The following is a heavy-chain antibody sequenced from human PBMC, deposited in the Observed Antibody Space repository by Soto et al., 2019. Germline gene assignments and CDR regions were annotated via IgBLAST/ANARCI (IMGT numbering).Heavy chain of an antibody. CDR3: ARARYGGGRNWNYARLLDY. CDR1: GGSFSGYY. Sequence: SETLSLTCAVYGGSFSGYYWSWIRQPPGKGLEWIGEINHSGSTNYNPSLKSRVTISVDTSKNQFSLKLSSVTAADTAVYYCARARYGGGRNWNYARLLDYWGQGTLVTVSS. D-gene: IGHD1-7*01. CDR2: INHSGST. J-gene: IGHJ4*02. V-gene: IGHV4-34*01.